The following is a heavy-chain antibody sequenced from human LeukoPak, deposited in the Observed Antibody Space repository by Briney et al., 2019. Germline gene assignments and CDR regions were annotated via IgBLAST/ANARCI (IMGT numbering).Heavy chain of an antibody. CDR2: ISGDGGST. D-gene: IGHD4-23*01. J-gene: IGHJ6*03. CDR1: GFTFSSHW. Sequence: PGGSLRLSCAASGFTFSSHWMHWVRQAPGKGLAWVSRISGDGGSTTYADSVKGRFTISRDHAENTLYLQMNSLRVEDTAVYYCAREGNPDYYFYYMDVWGKGTTVTVSS. V-gene: IGHV3-74*01. CDR3: AREGNPDYYFYYMDV.